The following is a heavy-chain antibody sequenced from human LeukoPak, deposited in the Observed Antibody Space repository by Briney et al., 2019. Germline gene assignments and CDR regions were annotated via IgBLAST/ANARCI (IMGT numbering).Heavy chain of an antibody. CDR3: ARLVYDSSGYYPRD. D-gene: IGHD3-22*01. Sequence: SETLSLTRTVSGGSISSSSYYWGWIRQPPGKGLEWIGYIYYSGSTNYNPSLKSRVTISVDTSKNQFSLKLSSVTAADTAVYYCARLVYDSSGYYPRDWGQGTLVTVSS. V-gene: IGHV4-61*05. CDR2: IYYSGST. CDR1: GGSISSSSYY. J-gene: IGHJ4*02.